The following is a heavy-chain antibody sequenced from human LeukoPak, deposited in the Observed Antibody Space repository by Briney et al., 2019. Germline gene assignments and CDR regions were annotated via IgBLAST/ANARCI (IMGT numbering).Heavy chain of an antibody. CDR2: INWNGGST. Sequence: GGSLRLSCAASGFTFDDYGMSWVRHAPGKGLEWVSGINWNGGSTGYADSVKGRFTISRDNAKNSLYLQMNSLRAEDTAVYYCAELGITMIGGVWGKGTTVTISS. CDR3: AELGITMIGGV. CDR1: GFTFDDYG. J-gene: IGHJ6*04. V-gene: IGHV3-20*04. D-gene: IGHD3-10*02.